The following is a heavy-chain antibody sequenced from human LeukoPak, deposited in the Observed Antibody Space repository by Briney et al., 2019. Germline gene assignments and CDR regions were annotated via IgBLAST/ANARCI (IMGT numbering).Heavy chain of an antibody. CDR1: GFTFSDYG. V-gene: IGHV3-33*06. CDR2: IWYDGTNK. D-gene: IGHD1-26*01. CDR3: AKDRGSYSTTADS. J-gene: IGHJ5*01. Sequence: GGSLRLSCAASGFTFSDYGIHWVRQAPGKGLEWVAVIWYDGTNKYYGDSVKGRFTISRDNSKNTLYLQMNSLRAEDTAVYYCAKDRGSYSTTADSWGQGAMVTVCS.